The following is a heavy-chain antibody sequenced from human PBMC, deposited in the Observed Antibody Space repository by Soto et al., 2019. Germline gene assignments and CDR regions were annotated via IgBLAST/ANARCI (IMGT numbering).Heavy chain of an antibody. J-gene: IGHJ6*03. Sequence: SETLSLTCTVSGGSISSSSYYWGWIRQPPGKGLEWIGSIYYSGSTYYNPSLKSRVTKSVDTSKNQFSLKLSSVTAADTAVYYCARLYGDSQYYYYYYYMDVWGKGTTVTVSS. CDR2: IYYSGST. CDR3: ARLYGDSQYYYYYYYMDV. D-gene: IGHD4-17*01. V-gene: IGHV4-39*01. CDR1: GGSISSSSYY.